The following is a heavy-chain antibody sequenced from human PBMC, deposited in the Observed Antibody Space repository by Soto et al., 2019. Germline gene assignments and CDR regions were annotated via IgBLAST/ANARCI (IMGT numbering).Heavy chain of an antibody. Sequence: QVQLQESGPGLVKPSETLSLTCTVSGGSISSYYWSWIRQPPGKGLEWIGYIYYSGSTNYNPSLKSPVTISVDTSKNQFSLKLSSVTAADTAVYYCARHDYYYYGMDVWGQGTTVTVSS. V-gene: IGHV4-59*01. CDR2: IYYSGST. CDR1: GGSISSYY. CDR3: ARHDYYYYGMDV. J-gene: IGHJ6*02.